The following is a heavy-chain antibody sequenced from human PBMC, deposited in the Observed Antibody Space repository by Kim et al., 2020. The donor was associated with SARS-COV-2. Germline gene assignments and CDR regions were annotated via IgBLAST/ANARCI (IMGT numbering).Heavy chain of an antibody. Sequence: SETLSLTCTVSGGSISSSSYYWGWIRQPPGKGLEWIGSIYYSGSTYYNPSLKSRVTISEDTSKNQFSLKLSSVTAADTAVYYCARLSFGSSGYYYGGFDYWGQGALVTGSS. CDR1: GGSISSSSYY. CDR2: IYYSGST. J-gene: IGHJ4*02. V-gene: IGHV4-39*01. D-gene: IGHD3-22*01. CDR3: ARLSFGSSGYYYGGFDY.